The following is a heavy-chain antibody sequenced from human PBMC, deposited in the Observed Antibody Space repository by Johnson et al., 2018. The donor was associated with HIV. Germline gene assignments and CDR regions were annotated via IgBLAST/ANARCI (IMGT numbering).Heavy chain of an antibody. CDR1: GFTFSDYY. V-gene: IGHV3-11*04. Sequence: QVQLVESGGGLVKPGGSLRLSCAASGFTFSDYYMSWIRQAPGKGPEWISYIRTSSSTIYYADSVKGRFTISRDNAKNSLYLQMDSLRAEDTAVYYCARDDRPDGFDIWGQGTMVTVSS. CDR2: IRTSSSTI. D-gene: IGHD1-14*01. CDR3: ARDDRPDGFDI. J-gene: IGHJ3*02.